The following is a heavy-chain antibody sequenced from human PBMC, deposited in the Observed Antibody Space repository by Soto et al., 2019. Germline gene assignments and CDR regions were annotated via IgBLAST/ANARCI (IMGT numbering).Heavy chain of an antibody. CDR2: ISYDGSNK. D-gene: IGHD3-9*01. CDR1: GFTFSSYA. Sequence: GGSLRLSCAASGFTFSSYAMHWVRQAPGKGLEWVAVISYDGSNKYYADSVKGRFTISRDNSKNTLYLQMNSLRAEDTAVYYCARDYYSFDWLPSLYYYYYGMDVWGQGTTVTVSS. CDR3: ARDYYSFDWLPSLYYYYYGMDV. V-gene: IGHV3-30-3*01. J-gene: IGHJ6*02.